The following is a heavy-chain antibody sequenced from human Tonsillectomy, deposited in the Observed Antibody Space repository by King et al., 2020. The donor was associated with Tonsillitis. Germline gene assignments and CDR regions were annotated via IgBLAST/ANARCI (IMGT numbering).Heavy chain of an antibody. CDR1: GGSISGRDYY. Sequence: LQLQESGPGLVKPSETLSLTCTVSGGSISGRDYYWGWIRQPPGKGLEWIGSIHYSGSTYYNPPLTSRVTISVDTSKNQFSLKLSSVTAADTAKYYCARPVLTGYYMGLGYWGQGTLVTVSS. J-gene: IGHJ4*02. D-gene: IGHD3-9*01. CDR3: ARPVLTGYYMGLGY. V-gene: IGHV4-39*07. CDR2: IHYSGST.